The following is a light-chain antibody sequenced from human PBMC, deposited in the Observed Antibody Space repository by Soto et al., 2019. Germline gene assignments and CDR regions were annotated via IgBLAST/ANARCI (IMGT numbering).Light chain of an antibody. CDR1: QNIYDDR. J-gene: IGKJ3*01. Sequence: EIVLTQSPGTLSSSPGEGATLSCRASQNIYDDRLAWYQQKPGQAPRLLIYAASSRVTGLPYRFSGSGSGTDFSLTISRLEPEDFAVYYCQQYGSSPFTFGPGTKVD. V-gene: IGKV3-20*01. CDR2: AAS. CDR3: QQYGSSPFT.